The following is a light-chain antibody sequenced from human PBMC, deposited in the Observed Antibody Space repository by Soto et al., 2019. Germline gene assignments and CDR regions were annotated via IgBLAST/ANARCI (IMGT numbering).Light chain of an antibody. CDR3: QQYDSSPRT. Sequence: EIVLTQSPGTLSLSPGERATLSCRASQSVSSRSLAWYQQKPGQAPRLLISGASSRAADIPDRVSGNGSGTDFTLTINRLEPEDFAVYYCQQYDSSPRTFGQGTKVDIK. CDR1: QSVSSRS. V-gene: IGKV3-20*01. CDR2: GAS. J-gene: IGKJ1*01.